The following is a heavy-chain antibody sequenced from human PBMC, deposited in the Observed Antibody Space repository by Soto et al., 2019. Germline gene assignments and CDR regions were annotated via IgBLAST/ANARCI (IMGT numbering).Heavy chain of an antibody. D-gene: IGHD3-3*01. Sequence: QVQLVQSGAEVKKPGSSVKVSCKASGGTFSSYAISWVRQAPGQGLEWMGGIIPIFGTANYAQKFQGRVTMTADESTSTAYMELSSLRSEDTAVYYCATGRVVISGAYYYYGMDVWGQGTTVTVSS. J-gene: IGHJ6*02. V-gene: IGHV1-69*01. CDR2: IIPIFGTA. CDR3: ATGRVVISGAYYYYGMDV. CDR1: GGTFSSYA.